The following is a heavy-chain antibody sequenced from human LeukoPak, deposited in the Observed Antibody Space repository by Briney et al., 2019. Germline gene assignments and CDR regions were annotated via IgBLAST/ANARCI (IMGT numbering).Heavy chain of an antibody. V-gene: IGHV3-33*01. D-gene: IGHD3-22*01. Sequence: PGGSLRLSCAASGFTFSSYGMHWVRQAPGKGLEGVAVIWYDGSNKYYADSVKGRFTISRDNSKNTLYLQMNSLRAEDTAVYYCARDGYDSSGYNELGIDYWGQGTLVTVSS. CDR2: IWYDGSNK. J-gene: IGHJ4*02. CDR3: ARDGYDSSGYNELGIDY. CDR1: GFTFSSYG.